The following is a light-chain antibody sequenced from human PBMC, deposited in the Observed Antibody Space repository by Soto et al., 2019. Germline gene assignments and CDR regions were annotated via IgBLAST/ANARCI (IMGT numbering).Light chain of an antibody. V-gene: IGKV3-20*01. CDR1: QSVSSNY. CDR3: QHYGSSLSIT. J-gene: IGKJ5*01. Sequence: ESVLTQSPGSLSLSPGERATLSCRASQSVSSNYLAWYQHKPGQAPRLLIYGASSRATGIPDRFSGSGSGNDFTLTISRLEPEDFAVYYCQHYGSSLSITFGQGTRLEIK. CDR2: GAS.